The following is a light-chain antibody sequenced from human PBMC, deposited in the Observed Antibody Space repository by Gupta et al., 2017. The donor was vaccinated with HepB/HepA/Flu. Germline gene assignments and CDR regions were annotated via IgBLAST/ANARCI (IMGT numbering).Light chain of an antibody. CDR3: QQYEKWVT. Sequence: EIVMTQSPVTLSVSPGERATLSCRASQTISTKLSWYQRRPGQVTRLLMYYGSTRATGVPPRFTGSGSGTEFTLTINYIRSEDFGVYFCQQYEKWVTVGEGTKVAI. J-gene: IGKJ4*01. V-gene: IGKV3-15*01. CDR1: QTISTK. CDR2: YGS.